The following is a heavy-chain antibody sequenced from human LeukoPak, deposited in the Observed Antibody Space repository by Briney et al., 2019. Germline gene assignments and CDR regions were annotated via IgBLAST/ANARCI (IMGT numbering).Heavy chain of an antibody. CDR3: ARGRGYSSGWYWFDP. J-gene: IGHJ5*02. Sequence: GASVKVSCKASGYTFTSYDINWVRQATGQGLEWMGWMNPNSGNTGYAQKFQGRVTMTRNTSIGTAYMELSSLRSEDTAVYYCARGRGYSSGWYWFDPWGQGTLVTVSS. CDR2: MNPNSGNT. V-gene: IGHV1-8*01. D-gene: IGHD6-19*01. CDR1: GYTFTSYD.